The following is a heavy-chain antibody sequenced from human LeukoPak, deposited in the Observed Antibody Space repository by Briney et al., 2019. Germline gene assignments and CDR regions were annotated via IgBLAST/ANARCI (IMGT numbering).Heavy chain of an antibody. Sequence: PGGSLRLSCAASGLTFSSYAMHWICQAPGKGLEWVAVISYDGSDKYYADSVKGRVTISRDNSKSTLYLQMNSLRPEDTAVYYCARGLGGLTYTDIWGQGTTVTVSS. D-gene: IGHD3-16*01. CDR1: GLTFSSYA. CDR3: ARGLGGLTYTDI. J-gene: IGHJ3*02. V-gene: IGHV3-30-3*01. CDR2: ISYDGSDK.